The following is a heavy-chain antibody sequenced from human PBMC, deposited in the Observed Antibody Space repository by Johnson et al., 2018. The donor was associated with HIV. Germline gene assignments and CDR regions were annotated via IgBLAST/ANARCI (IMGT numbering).Heavy chain of an antibody. CDR1: GFTFSNAW. V-gene: IGHV3-15*01. CDR3: ANALILDAFNI. D-gene: IGHD1-1*01. Sequence: VQLLESGGGLVKPGGSLRLSCAASGFTFSNAWMSWVRQAPGKGLEWVGRIKSRAGGGTTDYAALVEGRFTISIDDSDNTLSLQMNSLRADDTAVYYCANALILDAFNIWGQGTMVTVSS. J-gene: IGHJ3*02. CDR2: IKSRAGGGTT.